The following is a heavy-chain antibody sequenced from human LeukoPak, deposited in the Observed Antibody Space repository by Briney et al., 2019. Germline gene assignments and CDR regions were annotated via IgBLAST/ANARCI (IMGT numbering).Heavy chain of an antibody. CDR1: GFTFSGYA. Sequence: SGGSLRLSCAASGFTFSGYAMSWVRQAPGKGLEWVSAISGSGGSTYYADSVKGRFTISRDNSKNTLYLQMNSLRAEDTAVYYCAKAHKSATTASHFDYWGRGTLVTVSS. CDR2: ISGSGGST. J-gene: IGHJ4*02. V-gene: IGHV3-23*01. CDR3: AKAHKSATTASHFDY. D-gene: IGHD4-11*01.